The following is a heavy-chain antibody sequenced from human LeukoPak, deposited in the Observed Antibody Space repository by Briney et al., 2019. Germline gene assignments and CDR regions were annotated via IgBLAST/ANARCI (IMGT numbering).Heavy chain of an antibody. CDR3: ARVLWFGELYPLGY. CDR2: ISYDGSNK. CDR1: GFTFSSYA. J-gene: IGHJ4*02. V-gene: IGHV3-30*04. D-gene: IGHD3-10*01. Sequence: GGSLRLSCAASGFTFSSYAMHWVRQAPGKGLEWVAVISYDGSNKYYADSVKGRFTISRDNSKNTLYLQMNSLRAEDTAVYYCARVLWFGELYPLGYWGQGTLVTVS.